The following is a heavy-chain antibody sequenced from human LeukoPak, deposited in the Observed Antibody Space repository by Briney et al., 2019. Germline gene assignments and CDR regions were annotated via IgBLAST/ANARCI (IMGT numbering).Heavy chain of an antibody. Sequence: SVKVSCKASGGTFSSYAISWVRQAPGQGLEWMGGIIPIFGKANYAQKFQGRVTITADESTSTAYMELSSLRSEDTAVYYCARDAGYSYGFDYWGQGTLVTVSS. CDR1: GGTFSSYA. D-gene: IGHD5-18*01. CDR2: IIPIFGKA. CDR3: ARDAGYSYGFDY. J-gene: IGHJ4*02. V-gene: IGHV1-69*13.